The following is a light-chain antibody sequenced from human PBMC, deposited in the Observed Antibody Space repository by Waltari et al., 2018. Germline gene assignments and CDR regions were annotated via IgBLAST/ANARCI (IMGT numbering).Light chain of an antibody. CDR3: SSRDSSGDVI. CDR2: GKN. Sequence: SSELTQDPAVSVALGQTVRITCQGDILRVYYPHWCQQKPGQAPLLVIYGKNNRPSGIPDRFSASTSGSTASLTITGAQAEDEAHYYCSSRDSSGDVIFGGGTKLTVL. V-gene: IGLV3-19*01. J-gene: IGLJ2*01. CDR1: ILRVYY.